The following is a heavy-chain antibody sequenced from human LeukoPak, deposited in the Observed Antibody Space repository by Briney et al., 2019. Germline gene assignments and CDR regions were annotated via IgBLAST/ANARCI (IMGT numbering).Heavy chain of an antibody. Sequence: QTGGSLRLSCAASGFIFSSHGMTWVRQAPGKGLEWVSGISGSGGATYPADSVKGRSTISRDNSKNTVYLQMNGLRAEDTAVYYCAKDIADAGRAGGGLESWGQGTLVIVSS. CDR1: GFIFSSHG. CDR2: ISGSGGAT. V-gene: IGHV3-23*01. CDR3: AKDIADAGRAGGGLES. J-gene: IGHJ4*02. D-gene: IGHD6-19*01.